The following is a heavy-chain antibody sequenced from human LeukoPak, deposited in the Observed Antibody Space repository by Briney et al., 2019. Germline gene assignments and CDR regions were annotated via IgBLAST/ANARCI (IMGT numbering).Heavy chain of an antibody. CDR2: ISRSGSTK. V-gene: IGHV3-11*01. CDR3: ARVLRYCSGGNCYSGGLGYMDV. J-gene: IGHJ6*03. Sequence: GGTLRLSCAASGFTFSDYNMRWIRQAPGKGLEWVSSISRSGSTKYYADSVKGRFTISRDNAKNSLFLQMNSLRAEDTAVYYCARVLRYCSGGNCYSGGLGYMDVWGKGTTVTISS. CDR1: GFTFSDYN. D-gene: IGHD2-15*01.